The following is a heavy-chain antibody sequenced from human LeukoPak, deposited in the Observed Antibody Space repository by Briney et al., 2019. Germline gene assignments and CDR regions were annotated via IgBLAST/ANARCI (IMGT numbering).Heavy chain of an antibody. CDR3: AKNRESSSSNFDC. Sequence: PGGSLRLSCAASGFTFSIYSMNWVRQAPGKGLEWVSSISSSSSFISYADSVQGRFTISRDNAKNSLYLQMNSLRAEDTAVYYCAKNRESSSSNFDCWGQGTLVTVSP. D-gene: IGHD6-6*01. CDR2: ISSSSSFI. V-gene: IGHV3-21*06. J-gene: IGHJ4*02. CDR1: GFTFSIYS.